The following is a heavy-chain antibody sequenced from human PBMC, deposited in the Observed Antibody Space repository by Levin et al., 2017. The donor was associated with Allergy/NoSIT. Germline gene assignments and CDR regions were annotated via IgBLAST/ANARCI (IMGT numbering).Heavy chain of an antibody. J-gene: IGHJ5*02. V-gene: IGHV3-7*01. CDR3: ASEYCSSTSCYMEWFGP. CDR1: GFTFSSYW. CDR2: IKQDGSEK. Sequence: PGGSLRLFCVASGFTFSSYWMTWVRQAPGKGLEWVANIKQDGSEKYYVDSVKGRFTISRDNAKNSLYLQMNSLRAEDTAVYYCASEYCSSTSCYMEWFGPWGQGTLVTVSS. D-gene: IGHD2-2*02.